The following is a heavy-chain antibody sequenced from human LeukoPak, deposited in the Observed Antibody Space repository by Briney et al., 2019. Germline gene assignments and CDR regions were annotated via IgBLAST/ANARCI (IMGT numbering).Heavy chain of an antibody. CDR1: GYTFTSYG. V-gene: IGHV1-18*01. D-gene: IGHD3-22*01. CDR2: ISAYNGNT. CDR3: ARDTSEYYYDSSGYYD. Sequence: ASVKVSCKASGYTFTSYGISWVRQAPGQGLEWMGWISAYNGNTNYAQKLQGRVTMTTDTSTSTAYMELRSLRSDDTAVYYCARDTSEYYYDSSGYYDWGQGTLVTVSS. J-gene: IGHJ4*02.